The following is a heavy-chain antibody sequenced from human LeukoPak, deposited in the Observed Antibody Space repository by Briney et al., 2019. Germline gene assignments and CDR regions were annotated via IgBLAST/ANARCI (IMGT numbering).Heavy chain of an antibody. V-gene: IGHV4-59*01. CDR2: IYYSGST. D-gene: IGHD5-18*01. CDR1: GGSISSYY. CDR3: ARGIKDTAMVIFDY. J-gene: IGHJ4*02. Sequence: SETLSLTCTVSGGSISSYYWSWIRQPPGKGLEWIGYIYYSGSTNYNPSLKSRVTISVDTSKNQFSLKLSSVTAADTAVYYCARGIKDTAMVIFDYWGQGTLVTVSS.